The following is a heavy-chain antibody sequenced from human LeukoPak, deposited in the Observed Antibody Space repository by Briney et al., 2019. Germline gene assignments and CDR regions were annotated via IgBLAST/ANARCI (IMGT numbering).Heavy chain of an antibody. CDR3: SSWQIAAIGPPDY. J-gene: IGHJ4*02. Sequence: GGSLRLSCVASGFTFSSSWMSWFRQAPGKGLEWVGFIRSKAYGETTEYAASVKGRFTISRDDSKSIACLQMNSLKSEDTAVYYCSSWQIAAIGPPDYWGQGTLVTV. CDR1: GFTFSSSW. CDR2: IRSKAYGETT. D-gene: IGHD6-13*01. V-gene: IGHV3-49*03.